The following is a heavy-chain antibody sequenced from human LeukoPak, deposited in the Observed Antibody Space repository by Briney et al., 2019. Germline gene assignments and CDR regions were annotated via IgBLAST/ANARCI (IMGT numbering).Heavy chain of an antibody. V-gene: IGHV1-18*01. CDR2: ISAYNGNT. D-gene: IGHD3-22*01. CDR3: ARVHYDSSGYSSFDY. CDR1: GYTFTSNA. J-gene: IGHJ4*02. Sequence: ASVKVSCKASGYTFTSNAISWVRQAPGQGPEWMGWISAYNGNTNYAQKLQGRVTMTTDTSTSTAYIELRSLRSDDTAVYYCARVHYDSSGYSSFDYWGQGTLVTVSS.